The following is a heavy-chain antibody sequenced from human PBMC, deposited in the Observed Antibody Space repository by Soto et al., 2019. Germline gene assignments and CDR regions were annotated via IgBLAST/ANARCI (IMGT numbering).Heavy chain of an antibody. CDR3: AKNGHPPYYYYGMDV. J-gene: IGHJ6*02. Sequence: QGHLVQSGAEVKKPGASVKVSCKASGYTFTRYGISWVRQAPGQGLEWMGWISGYNGDTNYAQKFQGRVTMTIDTSTSTAYMELRSLTSDDTAVYYCAKNGHPPYYYYGMDVWGQGTTVTVSS. CDR1: GYTFTRYG. V-gene: IGHV1-18*01. D-gene: IGHD2-8*01. CDR2: ISGYNGDT.